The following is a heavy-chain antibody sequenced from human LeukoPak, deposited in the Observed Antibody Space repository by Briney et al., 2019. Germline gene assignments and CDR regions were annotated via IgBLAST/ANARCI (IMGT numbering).Heavy chain of an antibody. CDR3: AREGGTVTKRVFDY. CDR2: MNPNSGNT. J-gene: IGHJ4*02. CDR1: GYTFTSYD. V-gene: IGHV1-8*03. D-gene: IGHD4-17*01. Sequence: ASVKVSCKASGYTFTSYDINWVRQATGQGLEWMGWMNPNSGNTGYAQKFQGRVTITRNTSISTAYMELSSLRSEDTAVYYCAREGGTVTKRVFDYWGQGTLVTVSS.